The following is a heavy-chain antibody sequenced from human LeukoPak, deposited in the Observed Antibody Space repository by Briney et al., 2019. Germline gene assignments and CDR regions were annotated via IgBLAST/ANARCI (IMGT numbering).Heavy chain of an antibody. J-gene: IGHJ4*02. CDR2: ISYDGSNK. V-gene: IGHV3-30-3*01. CDR3: ARDRSGLLVFDY. D-gene: IGHD6-19*01. CDR1: GFTFGSYA. Sequence: GRSLRLSCAASGFTFGSYAMHWVRQAPGKGLEWVAVISYDGSNKYYADSVKGRFTISRDNSKNTLYLQMNSLRAEDTAVYYCARDRSGLLVFDYWGQGTLVTVSS.